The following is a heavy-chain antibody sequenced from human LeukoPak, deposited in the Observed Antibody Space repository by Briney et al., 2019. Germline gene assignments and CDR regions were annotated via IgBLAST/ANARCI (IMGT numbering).Heavy chain of an antibody. CDR2: INHSGST. J-gene: IGHJ4*02. V-gene: IGHV4-34*01. CDR1: GGSFSGYY. Sequence: PSETLSLTCAVYGGSFSGYYWSWIRQPPGKGLEWIGEINHSGSTNYNPSLESRVTISVDTSKNQLSLKLSSVTAADTAVYYCARGRRWLQPTTFDYWGQGTLVTVSS. D-gene: IGHD5-24*01. CDR3: ARGRRWLQPTTFDY.